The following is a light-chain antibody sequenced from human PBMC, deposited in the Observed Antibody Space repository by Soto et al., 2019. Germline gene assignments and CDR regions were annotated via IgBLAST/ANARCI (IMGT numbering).Light chain of an antibody. V-gene: IGKV3D-15*01. CDR3: QQYNNWPPWT. CDR2: DVS. CDR1: QSANSN. J-gene: IGKJ1*01. Sequence: EIVMTQSPATLSVSPGERATLSCRASQSANSNLAWYQQKPGQAPRLLIYDVSNRATDIPARFSGSGSGTEFTLTISSLQSEDFAVYYCQQYNNWPPWTFGQGTKVDIK.